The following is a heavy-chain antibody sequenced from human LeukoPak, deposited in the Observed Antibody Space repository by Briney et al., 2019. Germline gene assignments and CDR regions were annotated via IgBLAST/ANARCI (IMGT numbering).Heavy chain of an antibody. D-gene: IGHD2-15*01. V-gene: IGHV1-18*01. CDR2: ISTYNGHT. J-gene: IGHJ4*02. Sequence: ASVKASCKASGYTFTIYGISWVRQAPGQGLEWMGWISTYNGHTNYARKVQGRVTMTTGTSTSTAYMELRSLRSDDTAVYFCAREGGRYCSGGSCYSSNGWYGGLNYWGQGTLVTVSS. CDR1: GYTFTIYG. CDR3: AREGGRYCSGGSCYSSNGWYGGLNY.